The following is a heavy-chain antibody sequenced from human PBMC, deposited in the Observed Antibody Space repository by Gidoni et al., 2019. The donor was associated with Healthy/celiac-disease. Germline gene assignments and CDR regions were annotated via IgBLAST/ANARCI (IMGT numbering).Heavy chain of an antibody. J-gene: IGHJ3*02. CDR1: GYSFTSYW. V-gene: IGHV5-51*01. D-gene: IGHD6-13*01. Sequence: EVQLVQSGAEVKKPGESLKISCKGSGYSFTSYWIGWVRQMPGKGLEWMGIIYPGDSDTRYSPSFQGQVTISADKSISTAYLQWSSLKASDTAMYYCASSTWGAPSSSWYCAFDIWGQGTMVTVSS. CDR2: IYPGDSDT. CDR3: ASSTWGAPSSSWYCAFDI.